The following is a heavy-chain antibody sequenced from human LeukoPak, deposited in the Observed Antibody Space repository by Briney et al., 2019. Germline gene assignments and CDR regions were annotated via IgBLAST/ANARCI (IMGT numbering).Heavy chain of an antibody. J-gene: IGHJ4*02. CDR1: GYTFTSYD. CDR2: MNPNSGNT. V-gene: IGHV1-8*03. Sequence: EASVKVSCKASGYTFTSYDINWVRQATGQGLEWMGWMNPNSGNTGYAQKFQGRVTITRNTSMSTAYMELSSLRSEDTAVYYCARLGMIAMGGSVGYWGQGTLVTVSS. D-gene: IGHD3-22*01. CDR3: ARLGMIAMGGSVGY.